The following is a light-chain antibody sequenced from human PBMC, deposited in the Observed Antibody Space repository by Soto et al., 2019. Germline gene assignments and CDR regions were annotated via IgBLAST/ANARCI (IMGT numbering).Light chain of an antibody. Sequence: QSALAQPASVSGSPGQSITISCTGTSSDVGGYNYVSWYQQHPGKAPKLMIYDVSNRPSGVSNRFSGSKSGNTASLTISGLQAEDEADYCCNSYTTVTSVVFGGGTKLTVL. J-gene: IGLJ2*01. CDR2: DVS. CDR1: SSDVGGYNY. V-gene: IGLV2-14*03. CDR3: NSYTTVTSVV.